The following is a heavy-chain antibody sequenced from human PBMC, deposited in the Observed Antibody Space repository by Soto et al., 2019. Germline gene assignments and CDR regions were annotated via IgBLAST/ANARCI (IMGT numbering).Heavy chain of an antibody. Sequence: PSETLSLTCTVSGCSINSNTYYWGWIRQPPGKELERSGCIYYGGTTYYNPSLKRRVTISVDTSKNQFSLKLSSVTAADTAVYYCARLKGIKAVAGNWEWELLPTTVFAYWGQGTLVSVS. D-gene: IGHD1-26*01. CDR1: GCSINSNTYY. J-gene: IGHJ4*02. CDR2: IYYGGTT. V-gene: IGHV4-39*01. CDR3: ARLKGIKAVAGNWEWELLPTTVFAY.